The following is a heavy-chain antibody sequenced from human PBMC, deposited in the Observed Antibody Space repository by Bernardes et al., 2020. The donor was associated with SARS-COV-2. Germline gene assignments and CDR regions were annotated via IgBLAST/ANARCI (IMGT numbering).Heavy chain of an antibody. J-gene: IGHJ6*02. D-gene: IGHD3-3*01. V-gene: IGHV3-30-3*01. CDR1: GFTFSDSP. CDR2: ISYDGSNK. CDR3: ARGGIFGAVKGGMDV. Sequence: VGSLILSCAASGFTFSDSPMHWVRQAPGQGLDWVAVISYDGSNKYYADSVKGRFTISRDNSKDTLYLQMNGLRDEDTALYYCARGGIFGAVKGGMDVWGQGTTVTVSS.